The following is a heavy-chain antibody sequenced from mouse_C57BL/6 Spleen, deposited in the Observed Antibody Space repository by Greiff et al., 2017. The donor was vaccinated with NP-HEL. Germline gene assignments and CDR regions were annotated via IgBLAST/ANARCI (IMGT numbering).Heavy chain of an antibody. CDR2: ISSGGSYT. Sequence: EVQLVESGGDLVKPGGSLKLSCAASGFTFSSYGMSWVRQTPDKRLEWVATISSGGSYTYYPDSVKGRFTISRDNAKNTLYLQMSSLKSEDTAMYYCAREKGYGNYVDYWGQGTTLTVSS. CDR3: AREKGYGNYVDY. CDR1: GFTFSSYG. D-gene: IGHD2-1*01. V-gene: IGHV5-6*01. J-gene: IGHJ2*01.